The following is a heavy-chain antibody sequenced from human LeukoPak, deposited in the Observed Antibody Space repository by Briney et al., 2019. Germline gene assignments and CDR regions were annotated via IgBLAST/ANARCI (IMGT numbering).Heavy chain of an antibody. CDR2: INPSGGST. Sequence: ASVKVSCKAAGYTFTSYYMHWVRQAHGQGIEWMGRINPSGGSTSYSQKFQGRVTMTRDTSTSTVYMELSSLRSEDTAVYYCARTVTTYAFDIWGQGTMVTVSS. V-gene: IGHV1-46*01. J-gene: IGHJ3*02. CDR3: ARTVTTYAFDI. CDR1: GYTFTSYY. D-gene: IGHD4-17*01.